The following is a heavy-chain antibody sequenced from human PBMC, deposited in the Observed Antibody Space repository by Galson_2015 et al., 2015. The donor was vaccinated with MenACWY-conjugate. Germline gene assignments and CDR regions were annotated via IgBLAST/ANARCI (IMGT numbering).Heavy chain of an antibody. J-gene: IGHJ3*02. Sequence: QSGAEVEKPGESLRISCTGSGYSFTSYWISWVRQMPGKGLEWMGRIDPSDSYTNYSPSFQGHVTISADKSISTAYLQWSSLKASDTAMYYCARPAYCGGDCYDAFDIWGQGTMVTVSS. CDR1: GYSFTSYW. CDR3: ARPAYCGGDCYDAFDI. D-gene: IGHD2-21*02. V-gene: IGHV5-10-1*01. CDR2: IDPSDSYT.